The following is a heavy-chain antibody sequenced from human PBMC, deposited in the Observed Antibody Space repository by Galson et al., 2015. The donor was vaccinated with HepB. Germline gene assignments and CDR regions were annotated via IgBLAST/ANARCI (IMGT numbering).Heavy chain of an antibody. J-gene: IGHJ4*02. CDR2: IIPILGIA. V-gene: IGHV1-69*04. Sequence: SVKVSCKASGGTFSSYAISWVRQAPGQGLEWMGRIIPILGIANYAQKFQGRVTITADKSTSTAYMELSSLRSEDTAVYYYARDAAAPLSFGYWGQGTLVTVSS. CDR3: ARDAAAPLSFGY. CDR1: GGTFSSYA. D-gene: IGHD6-13*01.